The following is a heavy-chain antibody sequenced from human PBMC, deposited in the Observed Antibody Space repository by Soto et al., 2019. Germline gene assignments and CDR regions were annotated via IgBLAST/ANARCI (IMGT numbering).Heavy chain of an antibody. J-gene: IGHJ5*02. CDR2: TSIGGNT. CDR1: GFPFNTYA. V-gene: IGHV3-23*01. CDR3: AKDLRPGLVVPTKSGFDP. Sequence: PGGSLRLSCEASGFPFNTYAMTWFRQLPGMGLDWVSTTSIGGNTDFAESVRGRFSVSRDNSKNTLYLQMTNLRAEDAAIYFCAKDLRPGLVVPTKSGFDPWGQGTRVTVSS. D-gene: IGHD3-10*01.